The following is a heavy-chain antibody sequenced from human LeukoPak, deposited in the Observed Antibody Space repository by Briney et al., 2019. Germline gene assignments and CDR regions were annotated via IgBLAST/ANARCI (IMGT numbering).Heavy chain of an antibody. Sequence: PSETLSLTCTVSGGSISSGGYYWSWIRQPPGKGLEWIGYIYHSGSTYYNPSLKSRVTISVDRSKNHFSLKLSSVTAADTAVYYCARGIAASPHYYYYMDVWGKGTTVTVSS. CDR1: GGSISSGGYY. V-gene: IGHV4-30-2*01. J-gene: IGHJ6*03. D-gene: IGHD6-13*01. CDR2: IYHSGST. CDR3: ARGIAASPHYYYYMDV.